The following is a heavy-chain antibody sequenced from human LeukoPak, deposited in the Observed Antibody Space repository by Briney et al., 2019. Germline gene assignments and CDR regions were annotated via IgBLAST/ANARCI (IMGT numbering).Heavy chain of an antibody. J-gene: IGHJ3*02. CDR2: INSDGSST. CDR1: GFTFSSYW. D-gene: IGHD3-9*01. CDR3: AIAAIRYPFNGDAFDI. V-gene: IGHV3-74*01. Sequence: GGSLRLSCAASGFTFSSYWMNWVRQAPGKGLVWVSRINSDGSSTSYADSVKGRFTISRDNAKNTLYLQMNSLRAEDTAVYYFAIAAIRYPFNGDAFDICGQGTMVTVSA.